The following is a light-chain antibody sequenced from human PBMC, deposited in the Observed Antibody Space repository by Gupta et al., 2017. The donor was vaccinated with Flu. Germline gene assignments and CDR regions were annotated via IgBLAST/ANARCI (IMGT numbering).Light chain of an antibody. CDR2: NDN. CDR3: QSADNSGNYGV. CDR1: TLSTHS. Sequence: SYELTQPPSESVSPAQTATITCSGTTLSTHSTYWYHQNPGPAPVLLIFNDNERPSGIPERFSGSNSGTTATLTISGVQAEDEAAYYCQSADNSGNYGVFGGGTKLTV. J-gene: IGLJ2*01. V-gene: IGLV3-25*03.